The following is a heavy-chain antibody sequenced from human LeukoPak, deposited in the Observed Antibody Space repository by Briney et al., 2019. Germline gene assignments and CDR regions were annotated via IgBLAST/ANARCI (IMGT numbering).Heavy chain of an antibody. CDR2: ISYDGSNK. CDR1: GFTFSSYA. Sequence: GGSLRLSCAASGFTFSSYAMHWVRQAPGKGLEWVAVISYDGSNKYYADSVKGRLTISRDNSKNTLYLQMNSLRAEDTAVYYCARANTGFDPWGQGTLVTVSS. D-gene: IGHD1-14*01. V-gene: IGHV3-30*04. CDR3: ARANTGFDP. J-gene: IGHJ5*02.